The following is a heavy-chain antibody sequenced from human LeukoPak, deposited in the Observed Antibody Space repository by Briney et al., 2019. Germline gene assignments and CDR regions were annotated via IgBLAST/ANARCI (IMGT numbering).Heavy chain of an antibody. CDR2: IYYSGST. CDR3: ARVTYYYDSSGYYQSPNFDY. Sequence: SETLSLTCTVSGGCFSSGDYYWSWIRQPPGKGLEWIGYIYYSGSTYYNPSLKSRVTISVDTSKNQFSLKLSSVTAADTAVYYCARVTYYYDSSGYYQSPNFDYWGQGTLVTVSS. CDR1: GGCFSSGDYY. J-gene: IGHJ4*02. V-gene: IGHV4-30-4*01. D-gene: IGHD3-22*01.